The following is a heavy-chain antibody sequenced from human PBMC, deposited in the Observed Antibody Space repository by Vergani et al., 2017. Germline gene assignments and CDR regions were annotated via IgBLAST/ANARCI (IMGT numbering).Heavy chain of an antibody. Sequence: EVQLVKSGGGLVKPGGSLRLSCVASGFTFGSFSMNWVRQAPGKGLEWVSFISSSSSYRYYADSVKGRFTISRDNGEYSLLLQMNSLRTEDTAVYYCASGVPGYQLATQYFQHWGQGTLVTVSS. D-gene: IGHD2-2*01. CDR1: GFTFGSFS. CDR2: ISSSSSYR. J-gene: IGHJ1*01. CDR3: ASGVPGYQLATQYFQH. V-gene: IGHV3-21*01.